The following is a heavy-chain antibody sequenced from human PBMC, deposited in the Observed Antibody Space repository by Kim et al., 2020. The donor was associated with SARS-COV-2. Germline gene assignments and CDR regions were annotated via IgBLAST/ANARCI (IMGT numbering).Heavy chain of an antibody. V-gene: IGHV1-3*01. Sequence: ASVKVSCKASGYTFSNYAIHWVRQAPGQSLEWMGWINPGTGNTRYSRKFQGRVTITRDTGATTVYLDLGSLTSADTAVYFCARDLGYSQYYFDSWGQGSPVTVSS. CDR2: INPGTGNT. CDR1: GYTFSNYA. D-gene: IGHD5-18*01. J-gene: IGHJ4*02. CDR3: ARDLGYSQYYFDS.